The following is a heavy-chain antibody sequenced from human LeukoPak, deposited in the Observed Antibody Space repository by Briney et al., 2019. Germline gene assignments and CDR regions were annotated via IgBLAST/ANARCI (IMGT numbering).Heavy chain of an antibody. V-gene: IGHV1-2*02. J-gene: IGHJ4*02. CDR3: ARDGTGVYNLVQY. D-gene: IGHD5-24*01. CDR2: INPNSGGT. CDR1: GHTFTNFY. Sequence: ASVKVSCKAPGHTFTNFYMHWVRQAPGQGLEWMGWINPNSGGTNYAQKFQGRVTMTRDTSISAVYMELSRLRSDDTAVYYCARDGTGVYNLVQYWGQGTLVTVSS.